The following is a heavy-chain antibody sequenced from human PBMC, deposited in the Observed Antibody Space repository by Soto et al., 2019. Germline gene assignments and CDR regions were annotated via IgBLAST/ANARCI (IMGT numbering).Heavy chain of an antibody. CDR2: IIPIFGTA. CDR3: ARYGENWFLSTSYYGMDV. V-gene: IGHV1-69*01. J-gene: IGHJ6*02. Sequence: QVQLVQSGAEVKKPGSSVKVSCKASGGTFSSYAISWVRQAPGQGLEWMGGIIPIFGTANYAQKFQGRVKITADETTSPAYMELSSLRSEDTAVYYCARYGENWFLSTSYYGMDVWGQGTTVTVSS. CDR1: GGTFSSYA. D-gene: IGHD4-17*01.